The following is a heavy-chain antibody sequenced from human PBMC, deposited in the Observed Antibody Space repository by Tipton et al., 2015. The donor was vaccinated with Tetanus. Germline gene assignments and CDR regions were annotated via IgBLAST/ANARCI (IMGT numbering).Heavy chain of an antibody. CDR3: ARRSYCSSSRCFDAFDL. D-gene: IGHD2-2*01. CDR2: VSYSGRT. V-gene: IGHV4-39*02. Sequence: TLSLTCIVSGGSMSGSGHYGAWVRQSPGKGLEWIGSVSYSGRTYYSPSLKSRVNMSVDTSKKDFSVRLGSVTAADTAVYYCARRSYCSSSRCFDAFDLWGQGTMVTVSS. J-gene: IGHJ3*01. CDR1: GGSMSGSGHY.